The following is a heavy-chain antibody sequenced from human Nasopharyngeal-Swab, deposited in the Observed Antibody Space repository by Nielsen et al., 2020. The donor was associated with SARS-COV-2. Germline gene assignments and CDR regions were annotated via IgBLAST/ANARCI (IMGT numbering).Heavy chain of an antibody. D-gene: IGHD4-11*01. Sequence: WIRQPPGKGLEWVAVILYDGSNKYYADSVKGRFTISRDNSKNTLYLQMNSLRAEDTAVYYCAREYDYGNYVVYYYYGMDVWGQGTTVTVSS. J-gene: IGHJ6*02. CDR3: AREYDYGNYVVYYYYGMDV. V-gene: IGHV3-30*03. CDR2: ILYDGSNK.